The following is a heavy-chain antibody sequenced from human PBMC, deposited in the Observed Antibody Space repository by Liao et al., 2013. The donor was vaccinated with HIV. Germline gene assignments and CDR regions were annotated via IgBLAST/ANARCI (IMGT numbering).Heavy chain of an antibody. J-gene: IGHJ6*03. CDR2: VYYTGNT. Sequence: QLQLQESGPGLVKPSETLSLTCTVSGGSISSGPYYLAWIRQPPGTGLEWIATVYYTGNTDYNPSLQSRVSLSVDTSKNQFSLKLSSVTAADTAMYYCARVGSLVRGVINFHFHMDVWGKGTTVTVSS. V-gene: IGHV4-39*07. CDR3: ARVGSLVRGVINFHFHMDV. CDR1: GGSISSGPYY. D-gene: IGHD3-10*01.